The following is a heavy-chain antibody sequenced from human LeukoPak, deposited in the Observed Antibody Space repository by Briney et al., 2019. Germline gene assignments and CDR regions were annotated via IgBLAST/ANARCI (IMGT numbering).Heavy chain of an antibody. CDR2: IYYSGST. J-gene: IGHJ6*02. V-gene: IGHV4-59*08. CDR3: ARHGPGDYYYYYGMDV. D-gene: IGHD3-10*01. Sequence: TSETLSLTCTVSGGSISSYYWSWIRQPPGKGLEWIGYIYYSGSTNYNPSLKSRVTISVDTSKNQFSLKLSSVTAADTAVYYCARHGPGDYYYYYGMDVWGQGTTVTVSS. CDR1: GGSISSYY.